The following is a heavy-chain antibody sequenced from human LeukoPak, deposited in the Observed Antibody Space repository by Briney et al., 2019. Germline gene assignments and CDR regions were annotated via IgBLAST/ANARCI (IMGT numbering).Heavy chain of an antibody. CDR3: ARSAIFYYYYMDV. V-gene: IGHV3-11*04. Sequence: GGPLRLSCAASGFTFSDYYMSWIRQAPGKGLEWVSYISSSGSTIYYADSVKGRFTISRDNAKNSLYLQMNSLRAEDTAVYYCARSAIFYYYYMDVWGKGTTVTVSS. CDR2: ISSSGSTI. D-gene: IGHD2-2*01. CDR1: GFTFSDYY. J-gene: IGHJ6*03.